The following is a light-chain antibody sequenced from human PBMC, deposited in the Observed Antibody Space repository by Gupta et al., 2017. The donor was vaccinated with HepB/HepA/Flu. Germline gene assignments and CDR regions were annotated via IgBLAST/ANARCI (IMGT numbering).Light chain of an antibody. CDR2: DAS. CDR1: QRVSSY. J-gene: IGKJ1*01. Sequence: EIVLTQSPATLSLSPGERATLSCRASQRVSSYLAWYQQKPAQAPRLLIYDASNRDTGIPARFSGSGSGKDFTLTSSIREPEDFAVYYCQQRSNWPPWTFGQGTKVEIK. CDR3: QQRSNWPPWT. V-gene: IGKV3-11*01.